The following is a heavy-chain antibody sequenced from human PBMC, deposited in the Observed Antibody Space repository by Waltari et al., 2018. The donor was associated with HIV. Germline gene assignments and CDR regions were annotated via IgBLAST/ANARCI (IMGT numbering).Heavy chain of an antibody. V-gene: IGHV4-4*07. Sequence: QVQLEESGPGLVKPSETLSLTCTVSCGSLSSYYWSWIRLPAGTGLEWIGRIYTSGSTNYNPSLKSRVTLSVDTSMNQFSLKLSSVTAADTAVYYCARGLRLGELSLYKYAFDIWGQGTMVTVSS. CDR1: CGSLSSYY. CDR3: ARGLRLGELSLYKYAFDI. D-gene: IGHD3-16*02. CDR2: IYTSGST. J-gene: IGHJ3*02.